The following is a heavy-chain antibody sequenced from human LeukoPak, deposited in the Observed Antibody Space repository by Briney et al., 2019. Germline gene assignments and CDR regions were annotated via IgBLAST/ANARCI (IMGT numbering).Heavy chain of an antibody. CDR2: INPSGGST. CDR3: AKTYYYDSSGNSYYYGMDV. D-gene: IGHD3-22*01. J-gene: IGHJ6*02. V-gene: IGHV1-46*01. Sequence: ASVKVSCKASGYTFTSYYMHWVRQAPGQGLEWMGIINPSGGSTSYAQKFQGRVTMTRGTSTSTVYMGLSSLRSEDTAVYYCAKTYYYDSSGNSYYYGMDVWGQGTTVTVSS. CDR1: GYTFTSYY.